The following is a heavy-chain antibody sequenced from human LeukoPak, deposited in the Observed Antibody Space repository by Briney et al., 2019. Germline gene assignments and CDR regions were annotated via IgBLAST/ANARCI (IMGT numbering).Heavy chain of an antibody. V-gene: IGHV3-30*03. CDR1: GFTFSSYG. D-gene: IGHD3-10*01. CDR2: ISYDGSNK. Sequence: PGGSLRLSCAASGFTFSSYGMHWVRQAPGKGLEWVAVISYDGSNKYYADSVKGRFTISRDNSKNTLHLQMNSLRAEDTTVYYCAISFTMVRGVMGYYYYGMDVWGQGTTVTVSS. CDR3: AISFTMVRGVMGYYYYGMDV. J-gene: IGHJ6*02.